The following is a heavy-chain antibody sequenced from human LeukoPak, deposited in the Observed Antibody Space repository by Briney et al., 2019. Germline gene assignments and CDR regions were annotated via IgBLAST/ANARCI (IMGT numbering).Heavy chain of an antibody. V-gene: IGHV1-18*01. CDR3: ARDPSGYCSGGSCYPGRLDGVDY. Sequence: ASVKVSCKASGYTFTSYGIRWVRQAPGQGLEWMGWISAYNGNTNYAQKLQGRVTMTTDTSTSTAYMELRSLRSDDTAVYYCARDPSGYCSGGSCYPGRLDGVDYWGQGTLVTVSS. CDR1: GYTFTSYG. D-gene: IGHD2-15*01. CDR2: ISAYNGNT. J-gene: IGHJ4*02.